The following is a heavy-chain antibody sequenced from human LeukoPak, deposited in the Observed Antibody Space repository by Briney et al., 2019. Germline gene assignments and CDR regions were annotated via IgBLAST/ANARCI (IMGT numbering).Heavy chain of an antibody. V-gene: IGHV4-59*01. Sequence: SETLSLTCTVSGGSITNYYWSWFRQPPGKGLEWIGYIYYSGSTNYNPSLKSRVTISVDTSTNQFSLKLSSVTAADTAVYFCARGGRLLGKFDYWGQGTLVTVSS. CDR3: ARGGRLLGKFDY. CDR1: GGSITNYY. D-gene: IGHD3-22*01. J-gene: IGHJ4*02. CDR2: IYYSGST.